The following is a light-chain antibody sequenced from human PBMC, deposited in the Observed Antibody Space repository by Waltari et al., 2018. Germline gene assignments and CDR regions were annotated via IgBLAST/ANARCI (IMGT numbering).Light chain of an antibody. CDR2: KAS. CDR3: QQYNSESYT. J-gene: IGKJ2*01. V-gene: IGKV1-5*03. Sequence: DIQMTQSPSTLAASVGDRITIACRASQNINNWLAWYLQKPGKAPKLLIQKASTLESGVPSRFSGSGSGTEFTLTVSSLQPDDSATYFCQQYNSESYTFGQGTKLEIK. CDR1: QNINNW.